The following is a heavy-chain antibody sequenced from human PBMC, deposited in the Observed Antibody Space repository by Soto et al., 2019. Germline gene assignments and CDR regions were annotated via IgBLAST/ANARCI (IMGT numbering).Heavy chain of an antibody. Sequence: SETLSLTCDVSGGSIATSHSFWGCFRQPPGKGRDYIGSVYYSGRAYSNPSLKSPITVSVDTPKSQLSLRVTSVTAADTVADYCVRVVEAATRHTDFDSWGQGILVTVS. CDR3: VRVVEAATRHTDFDS. CDR1: GGSIATSHSF. CDR2: VYYSGRA. D-gene: IGHD2-15*01. J-gene: IGHJ4*02. V-gene: IGHV4-39*01.